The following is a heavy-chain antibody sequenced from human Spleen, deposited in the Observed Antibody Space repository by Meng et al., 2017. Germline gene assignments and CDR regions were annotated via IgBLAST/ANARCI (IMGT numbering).Heavy chain of an antibody. V-gene: IGHV4-34*01. J-gene: IGHJ4*02. CDR3: ARGGPIVLMVYASGYFDY. D-gene: IGHD2-8*01. CDR2: INHSGST. CDR1: GGSFSGYY. Sequence: SETLSLTCAVYGGSFSGYYWSWIRQPPGRGLEWIGEINHSGSTNYNPSLKSRVTISVDTSKNQFSLKLSSVTAADTAVYYCARGGPIVLMVYASGYFDYWGQGTLVTVSS.